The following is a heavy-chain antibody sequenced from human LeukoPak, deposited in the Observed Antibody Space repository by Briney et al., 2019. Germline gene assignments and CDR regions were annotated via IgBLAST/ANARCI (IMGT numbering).Heavy chain of an antibody. Sequence: PSETLSLTCAVSGGSISSGGYSWSWIRQPPGKGLEWIGYIYHSGSTYYNPSLKSRVTISVDRSKNRFSLKLSSVTAADTAVYYCARRDLEWRWFDPWGQGTLVTVSS. CDR3: ARRDLEWRWFDP. D-gene: IGHD3-3*01. CDR1: GGSISSGGYS. V-gene: IGHV4-30-2*01. CDR2: IYHSGST. J-gene: IGHJ5*02.